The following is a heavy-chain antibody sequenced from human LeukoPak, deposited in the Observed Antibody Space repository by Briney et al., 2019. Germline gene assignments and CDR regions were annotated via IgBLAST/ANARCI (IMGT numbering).Heavy chain of an antibody. Sequence: GGSLRLSCAASGFTFSSYGMHWVRQAPGKGLEWVAFIRYDGSNKYYADSVKGRFTISRDNSKNTLYLQMNSLRAEDTAVYYCAKGSDILTGYPPDCWGQGTLVTVSS. CDR3: AKGSDILTGYPPDC. CDR1: GFTFSSYG. J-gene: IGHJ4*02. CDR2: IRYDGSNK. V-gene: IGHV3-30*02. D-gene: IGHD3-9*01.